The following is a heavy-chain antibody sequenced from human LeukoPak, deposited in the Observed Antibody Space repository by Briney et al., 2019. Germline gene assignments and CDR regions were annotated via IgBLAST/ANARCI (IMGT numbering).Heavy chain of an antibody. CDR2: IYSGGST. D-gene: IGHD4-23*01. V-gene: IGHV3-53*01. Sequence: GGSLRLSCAASGFTVSSNYMSWVRQAPGKGLEWVSVIYSGGSTYYADSVKGRFTISRDNSKNTLYLQMNSLRAEDTAVYYCARTLRWYPRYFDYWGQGTLVTVSS. CDR1: GFTVSSNY. CDR3: ARTLRWYPRYFDY. J-gene: IGHJ4*02.